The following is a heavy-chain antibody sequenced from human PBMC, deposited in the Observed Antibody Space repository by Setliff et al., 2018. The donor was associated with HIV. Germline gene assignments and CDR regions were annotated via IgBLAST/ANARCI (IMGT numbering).Heavy chain of an antibody. CDR2: FYYSGST. V-gene: IGHV4-61*01. D-gene: IGHD4-17*01. Sequence: SETLSLTCTVSGGSVSSGNYYWSWIRQPPGKGLEWIGYFYYSGSTNYNPSLKSRVSISLDTPKNQFSLKLTSVTAADTSVCFCARDLRAVTIDWGQGTLVTVSS. CDR1: GGSVSSGNYY. CDR3: ARDLRAVTID. J-gene: IGHJ4*02.